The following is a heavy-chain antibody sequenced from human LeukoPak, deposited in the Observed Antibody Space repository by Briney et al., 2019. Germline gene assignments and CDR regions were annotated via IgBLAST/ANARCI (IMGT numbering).Heavy chain of an antibody. CDR1: GYTFTGYY. V-gene: IGHV1-2*02. J-gene: IGHJ4*02. CDR3: TRGDRFLEWLPNDY. D-gene: IGHD3-3*01. CDR2: INPNSGGT. Sequence: ASVKVSCKASGYTFTGYYMHWVRQAPGQGLEWIGWINPNSGGTNYAQKFQGRVTMTRDTSISTAYMELSRLRSDDTAVYYCTRGDRFLEWLPNDYWGQGTLVTVSS.